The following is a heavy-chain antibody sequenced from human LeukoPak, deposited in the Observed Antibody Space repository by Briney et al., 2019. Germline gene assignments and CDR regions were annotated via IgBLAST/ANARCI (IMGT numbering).Heavy chain of an antibody. J-gene: IGHJ4*02. D-gene: IGHD5-24*01. CDR3: ARPGGRDGYSDYFDY. V-gene: IGHV3-23*01. CDR1: GFTFGSHA. CDR2: IFGSGGSP. Sequence: GGSLRLSCEASGFTFGSHAMYWVRQAPGKGLEWVAGIFGSGGSPHYADPVKGRFTISRDNSRNTLYLQMNSLRAEDTAVYYCARPGGRDGYSDYFDYWGQGTLVTVSS.